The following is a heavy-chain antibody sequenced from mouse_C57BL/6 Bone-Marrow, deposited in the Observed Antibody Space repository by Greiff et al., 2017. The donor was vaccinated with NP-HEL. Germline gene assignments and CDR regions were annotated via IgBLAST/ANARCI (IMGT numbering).Heavy chain of an antibody. CDR1: GYSITSGYY. CDR3: ARRGSNGAMDY. J-gene: IGHJ4*01. V-gene: IGHV3-6*01. CDR2: ISYDGSN. Sequence: EVQLVESGPGLVKPSQSLSLTCSVTGYSITSGYYWNWIRQFPGNKLEWMGYISYDGSNNYNPSLKNRISITRDTSKNQFFLKLNSVTTEDTATYYCARRGSNGAMDYWGQGTSVTVSS. D-gene: IGHD1-1*01.